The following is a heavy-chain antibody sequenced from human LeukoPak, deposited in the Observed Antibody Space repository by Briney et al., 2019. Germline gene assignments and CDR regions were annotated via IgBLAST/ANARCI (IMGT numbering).Heavy chain of an antibody. CDR1: GFTFSSHW. CDR3: ARLLGMVTTYDI. J-gene: IGHJ3*02. CDR2: IKQDGSEK. Sequence: GESLTLSCAGSGFTFSSHWMSWVRQAPGKGLQWVASIKQDGSEKHYVDAVRGRFTISRDNAENSLYLQMNSLRAEDTAVYYCARLLGMVTTYDIWGQGTMVTVSS. D-gene: IGHD5-24*01. V-gene: IGHV3-7*04.